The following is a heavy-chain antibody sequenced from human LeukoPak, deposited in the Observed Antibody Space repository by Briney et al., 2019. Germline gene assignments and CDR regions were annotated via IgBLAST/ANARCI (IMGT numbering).Heavy chain of an antibody. Sequence: SQTLSLTCTVSGDSVISGSYFRNWIRQPAGKGLEWIGRIYTSGSTKYNPSLKSRVTISVDTSKNQFSLKLNSVTATDTAVYYCARGQGYSSGWYGDWGQGTLVTVSS. J-gene: IGHJ4*02. D-gene: IGHD6-19*01. CDR1: GDSVISGSYF. CDR3: ARGQGYSSGWYGD. V-gene: IGHV4-61*02. CDR2: IYTSGST.